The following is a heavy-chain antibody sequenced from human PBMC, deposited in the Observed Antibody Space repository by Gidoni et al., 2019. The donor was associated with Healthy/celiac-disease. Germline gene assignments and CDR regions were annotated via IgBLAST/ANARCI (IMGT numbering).Heavy chain of an antibody. CDR1: GFTFSSSW. V-gene: IGHV3-7*03. J-gene: IGHJ6*02. CDR2: IKQDGSEK. D-gene: IGHD3-9*01. CDR3: ARVKEDILTGYYYYYYGMDV. Sequence: EVQLVESGGGLVQPGGSLRLSCAASGFTFSSSWMSWVRKAPGKGLEWVANIKQDGSEKYYVDSVKGRFTISRDNAKNSLYLQMNSLRAEDTAVYYCARVKEDILTGYYYYYYGMDVWGQGTTVTVSS.